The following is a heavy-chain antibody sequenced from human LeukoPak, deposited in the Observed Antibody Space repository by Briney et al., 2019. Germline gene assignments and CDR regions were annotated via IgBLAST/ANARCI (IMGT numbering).Heavy chain of an antibody. V-gene: IGHV4-59*01. CDR1: GDSISSYY. CDR2: IYYSGST. D-gene: IGHD3-22*01. Sequence: SETLSLTCTVSGDSISSYYWSWIRQPPGKGLEWIGYIYYSGSTNYNPSLKSRVTISVDTSKNQFSLKLSSVTAADTAVYYCATASGYYFIDYWGQGTLVTVSS. CDR3: ATASGYYFIDY. J-gene: IGHJ4*02.